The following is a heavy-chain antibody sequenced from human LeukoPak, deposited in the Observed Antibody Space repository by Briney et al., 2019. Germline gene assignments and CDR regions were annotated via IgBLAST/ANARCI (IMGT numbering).Heavy chain of an antibody. D-gene: IGHD5-18*01. CDR1: GFTFSSYS. CDR2: ISSGSLYI. Sequence: GGSLRLSCAASGFTFSSYSMYWVRQPPGKGLEWVSSISSGSLYIYYADSVRGRFTISRDNAKNSLYLQMNSLGAEDTAVYYCARDVDAAMDHWGQGTLVTVSS. V-gene: IGHV3-21*01. CDR3: ARDVDAAMDH. J-gene: IGHJ4*02.